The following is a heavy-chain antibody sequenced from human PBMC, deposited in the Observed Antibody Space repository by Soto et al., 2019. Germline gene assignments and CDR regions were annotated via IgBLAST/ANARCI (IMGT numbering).Heavy chain of an antibody. CDR1: GYIFSDFW. Sequence: EERLVESGGGLVQPGGSLRLSCAASGYIFSDFWMGWVRQAPGKGLEWLANIKGDESGRNYEDSVRGRFTISRDNAKKSLYLQMNSLGVEDTAVYYCARYMGSGWHGQGFRGRDVWGQWTTVTVSS. V-gene: IGHV3-7*05. D-gene: IGHD6-19*01. CDR3: ARYMGSGWHGQGFRGRDV. CDR2: IKGDESGR. J-gene: IGHJ6*02.